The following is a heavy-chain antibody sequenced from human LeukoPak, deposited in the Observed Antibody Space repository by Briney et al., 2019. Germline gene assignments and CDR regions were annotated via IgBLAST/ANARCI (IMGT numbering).Heavy chain of an antibody. CDR1: GFTFSSYG. CDR2: ISYDGSNK. V-gene: IGHV3-30*18. D-gene: IGHD2/OR15-2a*01. Sequence: PGGSLRLSCAASGFTFSSYGMHWVRQAPGKGLEWVAVISYDGSNKYYADSVKGRFTISRDNSKNTLYLQMNSLRAEDTAVYYCAKEQSLSRLWDLDYWGQGTLVTVSS. CDR3: AKEQSLSRLWDLDY. J-gene: IGHJ4*02.